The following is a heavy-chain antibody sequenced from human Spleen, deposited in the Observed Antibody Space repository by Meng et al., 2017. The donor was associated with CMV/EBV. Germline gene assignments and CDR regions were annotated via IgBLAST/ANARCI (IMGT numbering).Heavy chain of an antibody. Sequence: ASVKVSCKASGYTFNAFYMHWVRQAPGQGLEWMGWINPNTDATDYAQKFQGRVTMTRDTSISTAYMELSRLRSDDTAVYYCARDYSTKYCSSTSCGSYYYGMDVWGQGTTVTVSS. CDR2: INPNTDAT. CDR3: ARDYSTKYCSSTSCGSYYYGMDV. CDR1: GYTFNAFY. D-gene: IGHD2-2*01. V-gene: IGHV1-2*02. J-gene: IGHJ6*02.